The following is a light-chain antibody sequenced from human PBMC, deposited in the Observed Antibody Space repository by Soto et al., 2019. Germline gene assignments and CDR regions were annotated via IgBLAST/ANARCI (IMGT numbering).Light chain of an antibody. Sequence: EIVMTQSPGTLSVSPGERATLSCRASQNIINNLAWYQQKPGQAPRLLIFFASTRVTGIPDRFSGSGSGTDFTLTISRLEPEDFAVYYCQQYGSSRTFGQGTKVDIK. CDR3: QQYGSSRT. CDR2: FAS. J-gene: IGKJ1*01. V-gene: IGKV3-20*01. CDR1: QNIINN.